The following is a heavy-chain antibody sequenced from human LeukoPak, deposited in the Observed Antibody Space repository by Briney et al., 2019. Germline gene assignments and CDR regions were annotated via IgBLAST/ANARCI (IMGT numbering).Heavy chain of an antibody. Sequence: SETLSLTCTVSGGSISSYYWSWIWQPPGKGLEWIEYIYYSGSTNYNPSLKSRVTISVDTSKNQFSLKLSSVTAADTAVYYCATTRWGYSSSWYTFDYWGQGTLVTVSS. CDR3: ATTRWGYSSSWYTFDY. D-gene: IGHD6-13*01. CDR1: GGSISSYY. V-gene: IGHV4-59*08. CDR2: IYYSGST. J-gene: IGHJ4*02.